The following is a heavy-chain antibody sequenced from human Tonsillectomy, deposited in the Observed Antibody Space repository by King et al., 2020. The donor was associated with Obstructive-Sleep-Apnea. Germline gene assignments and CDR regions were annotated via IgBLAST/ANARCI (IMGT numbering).Heavy chain of an antibody. CDR3: SRDQGRGYSGYEPLDH. V-gene: IGHV3-48*04. CDR2: ISSSSSTI. CDR1: GFTFSSFS. J-gene: IGHJ4*02. D-gene: IGHD5-12*01. Sequence: VRLVESGGGLVQPGGSLRLSCAASGFTFSSFSMNWVRQAPGKGLEWVSFISSSSSTIHYADSVKGRFTISRDNAKNSLYLHMDSLRAEDTALYYCSRDQGRGYSGYEPLDHWGQGTLVTVSS.